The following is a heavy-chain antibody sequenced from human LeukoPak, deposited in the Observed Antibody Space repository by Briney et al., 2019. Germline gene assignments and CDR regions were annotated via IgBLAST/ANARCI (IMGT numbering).Heavy chain of an antibody. CDR1: GGSISNNNYY. CDR3: ARLGYGYSSGGEVQH. V-gene: IGHV4-39*01. D-gene: IGHD2-15*01. CDR2: IYYSGST. Sequence: SETLSLTCTVSGGSISNNNYYWGWIRQPPGKGLEWIGNIYYSGSTYYNPSLKSRVTISVDTSKNQFSLKLSSVTAADTAMYYCARLGYGYSSGGEVQHWGQGTLSPSPQ. J-gene: IGHJ1*01.